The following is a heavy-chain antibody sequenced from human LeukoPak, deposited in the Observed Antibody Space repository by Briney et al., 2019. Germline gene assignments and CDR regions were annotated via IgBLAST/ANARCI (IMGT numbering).Heavy chain of an antibody. V-gene: IGHV4-59*12. CDR1: GGSISSYY. D-gene: IGHD3-16*02. CDR3: ASLYYDYVWGSYREAYDAFDI. J-gene: IGHJ3*02. CDR2: IYYSGST. Sequence: PSETLSLTCTVSGGSISSYYWSWIRQPPGKGLEWIGYIYYSGSTNYNPSLKSRVTISVDTSKNQFSLKLSSVTAADTAVYYCASLYYDYVWGSYREAYDAFDIWGQGTMVTVSS.